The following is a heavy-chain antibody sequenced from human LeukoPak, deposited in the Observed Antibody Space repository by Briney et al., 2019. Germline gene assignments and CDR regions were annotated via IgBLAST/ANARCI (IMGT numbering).Heavy chain of an antibody. J-gene: IGHJ6*03. D-gene: IGHD1-26*01. CDR1: GGSISSYY. CDR2: IYYGGST. CDR3: ARGGGAYYYYMDV. V-gene: IGHV4-59*01. Sequence: PSETLSLTCTVSGGSISSYYWNWIRQPPGKGPEWIGYIYYGGSTNYNPSLKSRVTISVDTSKNQFSLKLSSVTAADTAVYYCARGGGAYYYYMDVWGKGTTVTVSS.